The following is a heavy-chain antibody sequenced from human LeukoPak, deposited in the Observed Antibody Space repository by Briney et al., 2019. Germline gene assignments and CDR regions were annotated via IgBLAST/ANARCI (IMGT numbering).Heavy chain of an antibody. J-gene: IGHJ4*02. V-gene: IGHV3-23*01. D-gene: IGHD6-19*01. CDR3: AKDHGFFSSGWNPLFDY. CDR2: VSDTDRT. CDR1: GFTFSNDW. Sequence: GGSLRLSCAASGFTFSNDWMSWVRQAPGKGLEWVSTVSDTDRTYYADSVKSRFTISRDNSENTLFMQMTSLRAKDTAVYYCAKDHGFFSSGWNPLFDYWGQGNLVTVSS.